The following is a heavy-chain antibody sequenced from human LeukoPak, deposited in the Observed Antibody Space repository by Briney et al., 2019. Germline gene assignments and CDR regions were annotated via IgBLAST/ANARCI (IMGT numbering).Heavy chain of an antibody. CDR2: ISGSGGNT. CDR3: AKVPSPVGATHYFDY. J-gene: IGHJ4*02. D-gene: IGHD1-26*01. Sequence: PGGSLRLSCAASGFTFSSYAMSWVRQAPGKGLEWVSAISGSGGNTYYADSVKGRFTISRDNSKNTLYLQMNSLRAEDTAVYYCAKVPSPVGATHYFDYWGQGTLVTVSS. CDR1: GFTFSSYA. V-gene: IGHV3-23*01.